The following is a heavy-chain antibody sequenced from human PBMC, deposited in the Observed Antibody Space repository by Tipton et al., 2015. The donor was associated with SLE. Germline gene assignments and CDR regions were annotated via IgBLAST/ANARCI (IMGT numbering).Heavy chain of an antibody. CDR3: ASLTTIATRAGMDV. CDR2: ITSSGSTI. J-gene: IGHJ6*04. Sequence: SLRLSCAASGFTFSSYRMNWVRQAPGKGLEWVSSITSSGSTIYYADSVKGRFTISRDNAKNSLYLQMNSLRAEDTAVYYCASLTTIATRAGMDVWGKGTTVTVSS. D-gene: IGHD6-6*01. V-gene: IGHV3-48*03. CDR1: GFTFSSYR.